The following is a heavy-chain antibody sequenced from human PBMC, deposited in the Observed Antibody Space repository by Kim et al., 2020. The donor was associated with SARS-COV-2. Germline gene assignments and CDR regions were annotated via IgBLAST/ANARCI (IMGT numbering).Heavy chain of an antibody. CDR3: ARGITIFGVVDAFDI. Sequence: SETLSLTCTVSGGSISSGGYYWNWIRQHPGKGLEWVGYIYYSGSTYYYPSLKSRITISVDTSKNQFSLKLSSVTAADTAVYYCARGITIFGVVDAFDIWGQGTMVTVSS. CDR2: IYYSGST. D-gene: IGHD3-3*01. V-gene: IGHV4-31*03. CDR1: GGSISSGGYY. J-gene: IGHJ3*02.